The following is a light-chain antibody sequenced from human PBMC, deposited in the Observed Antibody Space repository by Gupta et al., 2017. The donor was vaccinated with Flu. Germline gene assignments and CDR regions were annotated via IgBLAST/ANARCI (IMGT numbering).Light chain of an antibody. V-gene: IGKV4-1*01. Sequence: DIVMTQSPDSLAVSLGERATINCESSQSVLYSSNNKNYLAWYQQKPGQPPTLLFYWASTRESGVPDRVSGSGSGTHFTLNISSLQAEDGAVYYCQQYYANPLTVGGGTKVEIK. CDR1: QSVLYSSNNKNY. CDR2: WAS. J-gene: IGKJ4*01. CDR3: QQYYANPLT.